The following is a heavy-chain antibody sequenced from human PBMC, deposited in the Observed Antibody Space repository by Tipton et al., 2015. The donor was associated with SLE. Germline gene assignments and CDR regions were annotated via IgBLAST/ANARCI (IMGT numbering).Heavy chain of an antibody. CDR1: GGSFSGYF. Sequence: AGLVKPSETLSLTCAVYGGSFSGYFWSWIRQPPGKGLEWIGEINHSGSTNYNPSLKSRVTISVDTSKNQFSLKLTSVTAADTALYYCVRYCSGGSCHFFDYWGQGTLVTVSS. D-gene: IGHD2-15*01. CDR3: VRYCSGGSCHFFDY. V-gene: IGHV4-34*01. CDR2: INHSGST. J-gene: IGHJ4*02.